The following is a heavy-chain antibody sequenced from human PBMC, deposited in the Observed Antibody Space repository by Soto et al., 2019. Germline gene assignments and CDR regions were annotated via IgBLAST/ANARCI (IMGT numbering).Heavy chain of an antibody. CDR3: VRGPSDHKLRLVEWPYGDY. CDR2: IYSGHTT. D-gene: IGHD3-3*01. V-gene: IGHV3-53*01. Sequence: DVQLVESGGGLIQPGGSLRLSCVASGFIVSSNQMSWVRQAPGKGLEWVSVIYSGHTTYYADSVEGRFTISRDDSKNTLYLQMNSLRVEDTAVYYCVRGPSDHKLRLVEWPYGDYWGQGALVTVSS. J-gene: IGHJ4*02. CDR1: GFIVSSNQ.